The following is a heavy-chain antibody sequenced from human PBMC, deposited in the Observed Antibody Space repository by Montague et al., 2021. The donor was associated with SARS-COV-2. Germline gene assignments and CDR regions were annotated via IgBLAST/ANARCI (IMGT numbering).Heavy chain of an antibody. D-gene: IGHD3-10*01. J-gene: IGHJ6*02. CDR3: ARRKRSAGAMDV. V-gene: IGHV3-7*01. Sequence: SLRLSCAASGFTFNTYWMNWVRQAPGKGLEWVANINQDGSEEYYVGSVKGRFTISRGNAKNSLDLQMNSLRVDDTAVYYCARRKRSAGAMDVWGQGTPVTVFS. CDR2: INQDGSEE. CDR1: GFTFNTYW.